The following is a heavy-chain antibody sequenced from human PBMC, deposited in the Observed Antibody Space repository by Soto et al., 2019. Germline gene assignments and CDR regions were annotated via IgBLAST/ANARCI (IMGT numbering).Heavy chain of an antibody. D-gene: IGHD3-9*01. J-gene: IGHJ5*02. CDR2: IYYSGST. CDR1: GGSISSSSYY. Sequence: PSETLSLTCTVSGGSISSSSYYWGWIRQPPGKGLEWIGSIYYSGSTYYNPSLKSRVTISVDTSKNQFSLKLSSVTAAATAVYYGARLHSEYFDWRGWFDAWGQGTLVTVSS. CDR3: ARLHSEYFDWRGWFDA. V-gene: IGHV4-39*01.